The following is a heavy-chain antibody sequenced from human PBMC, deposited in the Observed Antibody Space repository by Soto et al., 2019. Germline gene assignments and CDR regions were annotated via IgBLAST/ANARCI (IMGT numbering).Heavy chain of an antibody. CDR1: VYTFTAYY. D-gene: IGHD1-26*01. CDR2: TSPRTGGA. V-gene: IGHV1-2*02. CDR3: ARSSGTSSKWFDS. Sequence: ASVQVSCKSSVYTFTAYYIHWLRQAPGHGLEWLGWTSPRTGGAKYSHKFQGRVSMTRNTSITTAYRELTGLSTSDTAVYYCARSSGTSSKWFDSWGQGPLVTVS. J-gene: IGHJ5*01.